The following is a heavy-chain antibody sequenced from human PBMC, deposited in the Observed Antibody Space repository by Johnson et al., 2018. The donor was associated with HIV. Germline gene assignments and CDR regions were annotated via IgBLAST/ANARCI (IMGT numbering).Heavy chain of an antibody. CDR1: GFTFSNYG. Sequence: QMQLVESGGGVVQPGGSLRLSCAASGFTFSNYGMHWVRQAPGKGLEWVAFIRYDESNKYYADSLKGRFTISRDNAKKSLFLQMNSLRAEDTAVYYCARDTPGGQSWFRENKYAFDIWGQGTMVTVSS. V-gene: IGHV3-30*02. D-gene: IGHD3-10*01. CDR2: IRYDESNK. J-gene: IGHJ3*02. CDR3: ARDTPGGQSWFRENKYAFDI.